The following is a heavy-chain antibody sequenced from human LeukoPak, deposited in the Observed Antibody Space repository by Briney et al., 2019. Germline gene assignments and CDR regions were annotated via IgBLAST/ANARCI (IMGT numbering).Heavy chain of an antibody. Sequence: SETLSLTCAVSGGSISSSDFRSWVRQPPGKGLEWIGEIYHSGSTNYNPSLKSRVTISLDKSKNQFSLKLSSVTAADAAVYYCARDSRRDGYNLDYWGRGTLVTVSS. D-gene: IGHD5-24*01. CDR2: IYHSGST. J-gene: IGHJ4*02. CDR3: ARDSRRDGYNLDY. CDR1: GGSISSSDF. V-gene: IGHV4-4*02.